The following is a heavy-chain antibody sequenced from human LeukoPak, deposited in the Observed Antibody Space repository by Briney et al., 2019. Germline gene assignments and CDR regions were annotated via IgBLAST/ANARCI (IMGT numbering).Heavy chain of an antibody. CDR1: GFSFNTYS. CDR2: INDYTP. J-gene: IGHJ4*02. Sequence: PGGSLRLSCTTSGFSFNTYSMSWVRQAPGKGLEGVSAINDYTPYYTDSVKGRFTVSRDNSRDTLYLHLNSLRDADTATYYCVTEGGHQIPFDYWGQGPLVTVSS. V-gene: IGHV3-23*01. D-gene: IGHD1-26*01. CDR3: VTEGGHQIPFDY.